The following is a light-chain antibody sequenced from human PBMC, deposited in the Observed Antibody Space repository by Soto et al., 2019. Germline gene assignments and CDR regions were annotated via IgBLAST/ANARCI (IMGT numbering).Light chain of an antibody. J-gene: IGKJ4*01. V-gene: IGKV1-39*01. Sequence: DIQITQSPSSLSSSVGDRVTITCRASQSISSYLNWYQQKPGKAPKLLIYAAPSLQSGVPSRFSGSGSGTDFTLTISSLQPEDFATYYCQQSYSTPLTFGGGTKADIK. CDR3: QQSYSTPLT. CDR1: QSISSY. CDR2: AAP.